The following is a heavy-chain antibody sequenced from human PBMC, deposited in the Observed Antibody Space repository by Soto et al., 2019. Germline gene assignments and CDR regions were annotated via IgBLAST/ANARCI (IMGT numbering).Heavy chain of an antibody. V-gene: IGHV4-59*01. CDR1: GGSMRNVY. CDR3: ARAHAPTLPFDY. D-gene: IGHD2-15*01. Sequence: PSETLSLTCTVSGGSMRNVYWSWIRQPPGKRLEWIGFIFHSGNAKYNPSLKSRVTISIYTSKSQFSLSLDSVTAADTAVYFCARAHAPTLPFDYWGLGTLVTVSS. J-gene: IGHJ4*01. CDR2: IFHSGNA.